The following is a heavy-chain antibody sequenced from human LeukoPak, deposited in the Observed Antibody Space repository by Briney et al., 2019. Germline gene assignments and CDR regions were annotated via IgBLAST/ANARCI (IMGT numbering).Heavy chain of an antibody. J-gene: IGHJ6*03. V-gene: IGHV3-23*01. CDR3: ATGYCGGGSCPYYYYMDV. D-gene: IGHD2-15*01. Sequence: GGSLRLSCAASGITFSSYAMSWVRQAPGKGLEWVSAFSGSGGGTYYADSVKGRFTISRDNSKNTLYLQMNSLRAEDTAVYYCATGYCGGGSCPYYYYMDVWGKGTTVTISS. CDR2: FSGSGGGT. CDR1: GITFSSYA.